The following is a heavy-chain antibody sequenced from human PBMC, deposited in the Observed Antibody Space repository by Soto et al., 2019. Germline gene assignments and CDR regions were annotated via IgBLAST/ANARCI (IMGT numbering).Heavy chain of an antibody. CDR1: GYSLTIYW. Sequence: GESLKISCKGSGYSLTIYWISWVRQMPGKGLEWMGRIDPSDSYTNYSPSFQGHVTISADKSISTAYLQWSSLKASDTAMYYCASARGLAAAYYYYGMDVWGQGTTVTVSS. J-gene: IGHJ6*02. V-gene: IGHV5-10-1*01. CDR3: ASARGLAAAYYYYGMDV. CDR2: IDPSDSYT. D-gene: IGHD6-13*01.